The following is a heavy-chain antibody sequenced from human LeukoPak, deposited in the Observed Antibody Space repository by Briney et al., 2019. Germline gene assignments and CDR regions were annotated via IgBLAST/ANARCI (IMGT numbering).Heavy chain of an antibody. D-gene: IGHD4-17*01. CDR2: IYYSGST. CDR1: GGSISSGGHY. Sequence: SQTLSLTCTVSGGSISSGGHYWSWIRQPPEKGLEWIGYIYYSGSTNYNPSLKSRVTISVDTSKNQFSLKLSSVTAADTAVYYCARSDYGDYTTDYYYYYYMDVWGKGTTVTVSS. V-gene: IGHV4-61*08. J-gene: IGHJ6*03. CDR3: ARSDYGDYTTDYYYYYYMDV.